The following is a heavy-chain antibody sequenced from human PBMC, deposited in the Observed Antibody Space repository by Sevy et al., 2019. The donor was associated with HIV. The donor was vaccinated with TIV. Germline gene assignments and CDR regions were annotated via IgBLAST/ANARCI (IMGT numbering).Heavy chain of an antibody. CDR3: AKDLLRFLEWSNFYGMDV. CDR1: GFTFSSYG. D-gene: IGHD3-3*01. Sequence: GGSLRLSCAASGFTFSSYGMHWVRQAPGKGLEWVAVISHDGSNKYYADSVKGRFTISRDNSKNTLYLQMNSLRAEDTAVYYCAKDLLRFLEWSNFYGMDVWGQGTTVTVSS. V-gene: IGHV3-30*18. J-gene: IGHJ6*02. CDR2: ISHDGSNK.